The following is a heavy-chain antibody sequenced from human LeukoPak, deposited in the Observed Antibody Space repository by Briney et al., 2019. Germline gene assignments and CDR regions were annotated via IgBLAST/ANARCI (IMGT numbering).Heavy chain of an antibody. CDR3: ARDWGSVGI. CDR2: IYYSGST. CDR1: GGSISSSSYY. J-gene: IGHJ3*02. D-gene: IGHD2-15*01. V-gene: IGHV4-39*02. Sequence: PSETLSLTCTVSGGSISSSSYYWGWIRQPPGKGLEWIGSIYYSGSTYYNPSLKSRVTISVDTSKNQFSLKLSSVTAADTAVYYCARDWGSVGIWGQGTMVTVSS.